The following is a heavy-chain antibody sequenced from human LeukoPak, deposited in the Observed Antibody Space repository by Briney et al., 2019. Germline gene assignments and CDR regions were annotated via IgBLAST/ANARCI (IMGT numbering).Heavy chain of an antibody. V-gene: IGHV3-23*01. D-gene: IGHD1-1*01. Sequence: GGSLRLSCAASGFTFNGYTMNWVRQPPGEGLKWVSSISGSGSSTYYADSVKGRFTISRDNSRNTLHLQMNSLRAEDTGVYYCAKSPELDYYYYYGMDVWGQGTTVTVSS. J-gene: IGHJ6*02. CDR3: AKSPELDYYYYYGMDV. CDR1: GFTFNGYT. CDR2: ISGSGSST.